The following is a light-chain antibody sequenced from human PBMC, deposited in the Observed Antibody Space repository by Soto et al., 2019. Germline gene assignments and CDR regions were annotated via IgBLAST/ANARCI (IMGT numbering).Light chain of an antibody. CDR1: SGHSSYA. Sequence: QLVLTQSPSASASLGASVKLTCNLSSGHSSYAIAWHQKQPGKGPRYLMDLNNDGSHTKGDGIPDRFSGSSSGAERYLIISSLQSEDEADYYCQTWGTGFQVFGGGTQLTVL. V-gene: IGLV4-69*01. CDR2: LNNDGSH. CDR3: QTWGTGFQV. J-gene: IGLJ2*01.